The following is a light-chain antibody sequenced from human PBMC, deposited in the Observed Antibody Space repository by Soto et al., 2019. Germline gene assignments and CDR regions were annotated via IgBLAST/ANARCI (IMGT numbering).Light chain of an antibody. CDR1: QSVSSH. CDR2: GAS. V-gene: IGKV3-20*01. J-gene: IGKJ1*01. Sequence: EIVLTQSPATLSLSPGERATLSCRASQSVSSHLAWYQQKPGQAPRLLIYGASTRATGIPDRFSGSGSGTDFTLTITRLEPEDFAMYYCQQYGSSPRTFGQGTKVDIK. CDR3: QQYGSSPRT.